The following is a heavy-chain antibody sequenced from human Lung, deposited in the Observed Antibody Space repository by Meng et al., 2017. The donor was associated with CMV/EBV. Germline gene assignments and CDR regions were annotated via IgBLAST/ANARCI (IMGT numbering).Heavy chain of an antibody. Sequence: SXTXSLXXTVSGGSISSSSYYWGWIRQPPGKGLEWIGSIYYSGSTYYNPSLKSRVTISVDTSKNQFSLKLSSVTAADTAVYYCARTSSSGLTPFDPWGQGXLVTVSS. V-gene: IGHV4-39*01. CDR1: GGSISSSSYY. CDR3: ARTSSSGLTPFDP. CDR2: IYYSGST. D-gene: IGHD6-19*01. J-gene: IGHJ5*02.